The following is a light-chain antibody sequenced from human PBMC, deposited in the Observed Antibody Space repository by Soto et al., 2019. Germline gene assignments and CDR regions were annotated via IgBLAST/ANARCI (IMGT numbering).Light chain of an antibody. V-gene: IGKV3-20*01. CDR2: GAS. J-gene: IGKJ5*01. CDR1: QSISDT. CDR3: QQYGSSPT. Sequence: EIVLTQSPATLSLSPGERATLSCRASQSISDTLAWYQQKPGQAPRLLIYGASSRATGIPDRFSGSGSGTDFTLTISRLEPEDFAVYYCQQYGSSPTFGQGTRLEIK.